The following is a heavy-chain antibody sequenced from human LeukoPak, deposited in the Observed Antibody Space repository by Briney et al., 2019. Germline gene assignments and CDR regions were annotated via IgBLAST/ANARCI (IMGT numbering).Heavy chain of an antibody. CDR1: GFTFSSYW. CDR3: ARDRYGGYDFDY. V-gene: IGHV3-48*04. CDR2: INGGSSTI. J-gene: IGHJ4*02. Sequence: GGSLRLSCAASGFTFSSYWMNWVRQAPGKGLEWISYINGGSSTINYADSVKGRFTISRDNAKNSLYLQMNSLRAEDMAVYYCARDRYGGYDFDYWGQGTLVTVSS. D-gene: IGHD5-12*01.